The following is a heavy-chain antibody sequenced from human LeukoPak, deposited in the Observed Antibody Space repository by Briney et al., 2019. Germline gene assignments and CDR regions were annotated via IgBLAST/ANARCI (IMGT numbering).Heavy chain of an antibody. Sequence: SETLSLTCTVSGYSISSGYYWGWIRQPPGKGLEWIGSIYHSGSTYYNPSLKSRVTISVDTSKNQFSLKLSSVTAADTAVYYCARVGSGYGRYYFDYWGQGTLVTVSS. D-gene: IGHD3-22*01. CDR2: IYHSGST. V-gene: IGHV4-38-2*02. J-gene: IGHJ4*02. CDR3: ARVGSGYGRYYFDY. CDR1: GYSISSGYY.